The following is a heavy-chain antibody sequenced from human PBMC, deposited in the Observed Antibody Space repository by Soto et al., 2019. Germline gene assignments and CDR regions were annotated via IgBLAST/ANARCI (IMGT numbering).Heavy chain of an antibody. Sequence: QLQLQESGPGLVKPSETLSLTCTVSGDSISSSGYYWGWIRQPPGKGLEWIGTIYYSGTTYYNPSLKSRVTISVDTSKNQFSPRLNSVTATDTAVYYCARTVRLPARPPGAYWGHGTLVTVSS. V-gene: IGHV4-39*01. D-gene: IGHD6-6*01. J-gene: IGHJ4*01. CDR3: ARTVRLPARPPGAY. CDR1: GDSISSSGYY. CDR2: IYYSGTT.